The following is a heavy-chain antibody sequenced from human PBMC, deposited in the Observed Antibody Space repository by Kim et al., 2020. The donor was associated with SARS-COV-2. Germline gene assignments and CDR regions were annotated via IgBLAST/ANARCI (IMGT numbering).Heavy chain of an antibody. D-gene: IGHD3-3*01. CDR1: GGSISSSSYY. J-gene: IGHJ4*02. CDR3: ARRSGYVFDY. V-gene: IGHV4-39*01. Sequence: SETLSLTCTVSGGSISSSSYYWGWIRQPPGKGLEWIGSIYYSGSTYYSPSLRSRVTISVDTSKNQFSLKLSSVTAADTAVYYCARRSGYVFDYWGQGTLVAVSS. CDR2: IYYSGST.